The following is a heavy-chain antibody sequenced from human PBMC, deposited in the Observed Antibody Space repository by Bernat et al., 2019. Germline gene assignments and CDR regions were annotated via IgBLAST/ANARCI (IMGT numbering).Heavy chain of an antibody. J-gene: IGHJ4*02. Sequence: EVQLVESGGGLVKPGGSLRLSCAASGFTFSNAWMSWVRQAPGKGLEGVGRIKSKTDGETTDYAAPVKGRCTISSDDSKTTLYLQMNGLKTEDTAVYYCTADGSWSGYWGQGTLVTVSS. V-gene: IGHV3-15*01. CDR3: TADGSWSGY. CDR2: IKSKTDGETT. D-gene: IGHD6-13*01. CDR1: GFTFSNAW.